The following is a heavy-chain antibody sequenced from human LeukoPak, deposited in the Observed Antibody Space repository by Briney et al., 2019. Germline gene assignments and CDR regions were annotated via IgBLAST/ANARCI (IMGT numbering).Heavy chain of an antibody. D-gene: IGHD3-22*01. J-gene: IGHJ5*02. Sequence: SVKVSCKASGYSFTGYYMHWIRQAPGQGLEWMGWINPNSGATNNAHKLQGRVTMTRDTSISTAYMELSGLRSDDTAVYYCAVATNYYGSSAYYVDPWGQGTLVTVSS. CDR3: AVATNYYGSSAYYVDP. CDR2: INPNSGAT. CDR1: GYSFTGYY. V-gene: IGHV1-2*02.